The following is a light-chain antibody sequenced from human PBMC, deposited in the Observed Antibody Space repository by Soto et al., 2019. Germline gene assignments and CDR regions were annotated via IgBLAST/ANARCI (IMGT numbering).Light chain of an antibody. CDR1: SSNIGSGYD. V-gene: IGLV1-40*01. CDR3: QSYDGSLNGPWV. Sequence: QSVLTQPPSVSGAPGQTVTISCTGGSSNIGSGYDVHWYRQLPGTAPKLVIFGINDRPSGVPDRFSGSKSGTSASLTITGLQAEDEADYSCQSYDGSLNGPWVFGGGTKLTVL. CDR2: GIN. J-gene: IGLJ3*02.